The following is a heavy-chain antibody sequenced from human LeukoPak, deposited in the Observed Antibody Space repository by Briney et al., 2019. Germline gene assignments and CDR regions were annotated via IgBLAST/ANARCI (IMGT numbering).Heavy chain of an antibody. J-gene: IGHJ6*02. CDR1: GFTFSSYG. Sequence: GGSLRLSCAASGFTFSSYGMHWVRQAPGKGLEWVALIWYDGSNKYYADSVKGRFTISRDNSKNTLYLQMCSLRAEDTAVYYCAREFDIVVVPAATKGANYYYGMDVWGQGTTVTVSS. CDR2: IWYDGSNK. D-gene: IGHD2-2*01. V-gene: IGHV3-33*01. CDR3: AREFDIVVVPAATKGANYYYGMDV.